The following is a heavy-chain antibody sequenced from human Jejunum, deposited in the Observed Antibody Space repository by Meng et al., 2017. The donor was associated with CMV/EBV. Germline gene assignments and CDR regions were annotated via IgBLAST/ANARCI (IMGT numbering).Heavy chain of an antibody. CDR2: ISYSGIT. J-gene: IGHJ2*01. CDR1: GGSISGYY. Sequence: VSGGSISGYYWSWTRQPPGKGLEWIGYISYSGITNYNPSLKSRVTLSVDTSKNQFSLKLSSVTAADTAVYYCTSHHDGRRYFDLWGRGTLVTVSS. V-gene: IGHV4-59*01. D-gene: IGHD4-23*01. CDR3: TSHHDGRRYFDL.